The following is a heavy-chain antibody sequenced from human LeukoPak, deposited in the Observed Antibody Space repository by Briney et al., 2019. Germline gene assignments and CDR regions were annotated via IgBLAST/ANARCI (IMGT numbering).Heavy chain of an antibody. J-gene: IGHJ4*02. CDR3: AKDQGGRYYDILTGPDY. CDR1: GFTFSSYG. CDR2: ISYDGSNK. Sequence: GGSLRLSCAASGFTFSSYGMHWVRQAPGKGLEWVTLISYDGSNKYYADSVKGRFTISRDNSKNTLYLQMNSLRAEDTAVYYCAKDQGGRYYDILTGPDYWGQGTLVTVSS. D-gene: IGHD3-9*01. V-gene: IGHV3-30*18.